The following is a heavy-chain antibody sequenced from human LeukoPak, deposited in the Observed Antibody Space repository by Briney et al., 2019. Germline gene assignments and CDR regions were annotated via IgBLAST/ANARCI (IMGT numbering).Heavy chain of an antibody. D-gene: IGHD1-26*01. CDR3: ARDPAPIRGSFFNNYGMDV. CDR2: ST. J-gene: IGHJ6*02. V-gene: IGHV4-4*08. Sequence: STKDNPSLQSRVSISLDTSKNQFSLTLTSVTAADTAVYYCARDPAPIRGSFFNNYGMDVWGQGTTVTVSS.